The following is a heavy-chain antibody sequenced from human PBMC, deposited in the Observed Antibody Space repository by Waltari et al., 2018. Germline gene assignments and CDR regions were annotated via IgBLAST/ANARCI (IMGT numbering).Heavy chain of an antibody. Sequence: EVQLVESGGGLVPPGRSLRLSCAASGFTFDDYAMHWVRQAPGKGLEWVSGISWNSGSIGYADSVKGRFTISRDNAKNSLYLQMNSLRAEDMALYYCAKDKGRRLQYIDYWGQGTLVTVSS. J-gene: IGHJ4*02. CDR3: AKDKGRRLQYIDY. D-gene: IGHD4-4*01. CDR1: GFTFDDYA. V-gene: IGHV3-9*03. CDR2: ISWNSGSI.